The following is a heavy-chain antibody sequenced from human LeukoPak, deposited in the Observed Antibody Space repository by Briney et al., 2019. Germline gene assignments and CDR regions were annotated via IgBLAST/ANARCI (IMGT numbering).Heavy chain of an antibody. CDR2: INAGNGNT. D-gene: IGHD5-12*01. Sequence: ASVKVSCEASGYTFTSYAMHWVRQAPGQRLEWMGWINAGNGNTKYSQKFQGRVTITRDTSASTAYMELSSLRSEDTAVYYCARALRSGYDFYYYGMDVWGQGTTVTVSS. V-gene: IGHV1-3*01. J-gene: IGHJ6*02. CDR3: ARALRSGYDFYYYGMDV. CDR1: GYTFTSYA.